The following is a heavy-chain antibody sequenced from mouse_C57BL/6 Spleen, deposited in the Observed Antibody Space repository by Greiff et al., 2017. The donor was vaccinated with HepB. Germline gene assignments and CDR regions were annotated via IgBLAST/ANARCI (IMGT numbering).Heavy chain of an antibody. CDR3: ARRGRDGYAFDY. Sequence: QVHVKQSGAELARPGASVKLSCKASGYTFTSYGISWVKQRTGQGLEWIGEIYPRSGNTYYNEKFKGKATLTADKSSSTAYMELRSLTSEDSAVDYWARRGRDGYAFDYWGKGTLVTVSA. J-gene: IGHJ3*01. CDR1: GYTFTSYG. D-gene: IGHD2-2*01. V-gene: IGHV1-81*01. CDR2: IYPRSGNT.